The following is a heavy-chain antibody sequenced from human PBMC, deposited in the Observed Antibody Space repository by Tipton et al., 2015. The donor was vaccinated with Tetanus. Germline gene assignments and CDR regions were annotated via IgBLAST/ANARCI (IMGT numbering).Heavy chain of an antibody. V-gene: IGHV4-34*01. Sequence: TLSLTCAVSGGSSSSFYWSWIRQPPGKGLEWIGEINQRGGISYNPSLKSRVTISFDTSKSQFSLNMSSVTAADTALYYCAILPNHWPAPRGAPWGQGVLVPVSP. D-gene: IGHD1-14*01. CDR3: AILPNHWPAPRGAP. CDR1: GGSSSSFY. CDR2: INQRGGI. J-gene: IGHJ5*02.